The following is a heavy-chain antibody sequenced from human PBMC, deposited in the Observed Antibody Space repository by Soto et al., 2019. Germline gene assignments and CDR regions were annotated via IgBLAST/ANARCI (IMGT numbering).Heavy chain of an antibody. V-gene: IGHV3-30-3*01. CDR1: GFTFRNHA. Sequence: QVQLVEYGGGVVQPGGSLRLSCAASGFTFRNHAMNRVSQAPGKGLECLAVIAYDGSNACYRDAGKGRVTISRDNSKNTLYLHMNSLRSEDTGVYYCARGDREDILVVVGARPGEYGIDIWGQGTTVTVSS. J-gene: IGHJ6*02. D-gene: IGHD2-15*01. CDR2: IAYDGSNA. CDR3: ARGDREDILVVVGARPGEYGIDI.